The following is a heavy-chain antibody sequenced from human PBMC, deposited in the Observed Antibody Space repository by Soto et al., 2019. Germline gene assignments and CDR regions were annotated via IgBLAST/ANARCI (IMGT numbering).Heavy chain of an antibody. CDR2: IKHRGST. CDR1: GGSFSGYY. CDR3: GRSGSKNWFDP. J-gene: IGHJ5*02. Sequence: QVQLQQWGAGLLKPSETLSLTCAVYGGSFSGYYWSWIRQPPGKGLEWIGEIKHRGSTNYNPSLKSRGTIPVDTSKNQFSLKLSSVTAADTAVYYCGRSGSKNWFDPWGQGTLVTVSS. V-gene: IGHV4-34*01. D-gene: IGHD3-10*01.